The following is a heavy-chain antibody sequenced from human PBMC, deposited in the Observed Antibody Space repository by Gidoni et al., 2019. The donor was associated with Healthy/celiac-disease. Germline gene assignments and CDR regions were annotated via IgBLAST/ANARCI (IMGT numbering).Heavy chain of an antibody. CDR2: VSAYEGDT. CDR1: GYTFTSYV. D-gene: IGHD6-13*01. Sequence: QAQLVQSGAEVKKPWASVKASCKDSGYTFTSYVTSWVLQAPGQGLAWMGWVSAYEGDTNGAQKLQGRVTMTTDTSTSTAYMGLRSLRSDDAAVYYCARDRGRSSSWSHPEPFDYWGQGTLVTVSS. J-gene: IGHJ4*02. V-gene: IGHV1-18*04. CDR3: ARDRGRSSSWSHPEPFDY.